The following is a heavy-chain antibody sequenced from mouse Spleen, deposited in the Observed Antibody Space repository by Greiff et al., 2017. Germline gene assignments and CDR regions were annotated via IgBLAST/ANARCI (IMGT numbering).Heavy chain of an antibody. CDR2: INPSTGGT. V-gene: IGHV1-42*01. J-gene: IGHJ2*01. D-gene: IGHD1-1*01. CDR3: ARRRIYYGSSSYYFDY. Sequence: VQLKESGPELVKPGASVKISCKASGYSFTGYYMNWVKQSPEKSLEWIGEINPSTGGTTYNQKFKAKATLTVDKSSSTAYMQLKSLTSEDSAVYYCARRRIYYGSSSYYFDYWGQGTTLTVSS. CDR1: GYSFTGYY.